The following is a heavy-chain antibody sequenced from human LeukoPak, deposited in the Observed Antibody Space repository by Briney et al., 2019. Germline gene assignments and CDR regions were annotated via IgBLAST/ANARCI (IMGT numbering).Heavy chain of an antibody. CDR2: IYYSGST. Sequence: SETLSLTCTVSGGSISSHYWSWIRQPPGKGLEWIGYIYYSGSTNYNPSLKSRVTISVDTSKNQFSLKLSSVTAADTAVYYCARAGFVSAVDYWGQGTLVTVSS. J-gene: IGHJ4*02. D-gene: IGHD5/OR15-5a*01. CDR1: GGSISSHY. CDR3: ARAGFVSAVDY. V-gene: IGHV4-59*11.